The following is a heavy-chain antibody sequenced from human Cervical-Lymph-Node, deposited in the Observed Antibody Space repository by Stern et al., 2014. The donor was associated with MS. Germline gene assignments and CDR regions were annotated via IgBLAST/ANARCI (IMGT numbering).Heavy chain of an antibody. V-gene: IGHV4-61*02. J-gene: IGHJ6*02. CDR1: GGSITSGYYY. CDR3: ARGYNMDV. D-gene: IGHD5-24*01. CDR2: IYINGRA. Sequence: DQLVESGPGLVKPSQTLSLTCTVSGGSITSGYYYWNWIRQPAGKGLEWIGRIYINGRAKYNPSLNGRVTILIGTSKNQFSLNRGLVTAADTAVYYCARGYNMDVWGQGTTVTVSS.